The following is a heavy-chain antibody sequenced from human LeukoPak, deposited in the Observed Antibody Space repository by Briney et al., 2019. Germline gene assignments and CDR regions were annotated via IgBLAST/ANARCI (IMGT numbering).Heavy chain of an antibody. CDR2: IYYSGST. D-gene: IGHD3-16*01. Sequence: SETLSLTCTVSGGSISSGDYYWSWIRQPPGKGLEWIGYIYYSGSTYYNPSLKSRVTISVDTSKNQFSLKLSSVTAADTAVYYCAGSCAYPYYFDYWGQGTLVTVSS. J-gene: IGHJ4*02. V-gene: IGHV4-30-4*01. CDR3: AGSCAYPYYFDY. CDR1: GGSISSGDYY.